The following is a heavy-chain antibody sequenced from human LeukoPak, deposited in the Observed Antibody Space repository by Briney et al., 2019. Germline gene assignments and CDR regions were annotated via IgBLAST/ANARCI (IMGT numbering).Heavy chain of an antibody. Sequence: PGGSLRLSCAASGFTFSNAWMSWVRQAPGKGLEWVGRIKSKTDGGTTDYAAPVKGRFTISRDDSKNTLYLQMNSLKTEDTAVYYCTPYPLRGYSGYEFDYWGQGTLVTVSS. CDR2: IKSKTDGGTT. CDR3: TPYPLRGYSGYEFDY. J-gene: IGHJ4*02. V-gene: IGHV3-15*01. D-gene: IGHD5-12*01. CDR1: GFTFSNAW.